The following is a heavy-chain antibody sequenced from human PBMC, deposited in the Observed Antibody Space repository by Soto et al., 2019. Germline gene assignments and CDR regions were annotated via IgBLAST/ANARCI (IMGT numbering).Heavy chain of an antibody. CDR1: GFTVDDYA. Sequence: SLLLSCAASGFTVDDYALPWVRQAPGDGLEWVSGICWNSGSIGYADSVKGRFTISRDNAKNSLYLQMNSLRAEDTAWDDCAKDVSTWSKPGDAYYGMDVWGQGTTVTVSS. D-gene: IGHD2-15*01. J-gene: IGHJ6*02. CDR2: ICWNSGSI. CDR3: AKDVSTWSKPGDAYYGMDV. V-gene: IGHV3-9*01.